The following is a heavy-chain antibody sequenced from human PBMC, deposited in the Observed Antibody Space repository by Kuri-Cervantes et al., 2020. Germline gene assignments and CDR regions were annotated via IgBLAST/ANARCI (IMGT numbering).Heavy chain of an antibody. CDR2: IYYSGST. Sequence: GSLRLSCTVSGGSISSYYWSWIRQPPGKGLEWIGYIYYSGSTYYNPSLKSRVTISVDTSKNQFSLKLSSVTAADTAVYYCARGYGDYWFDPWGQGTLVTVSS. CDR1: GGSISSYY. V-gene: IGHV4-59*12. CDR3: ARGYGDYWFDP. J-gene: IGHJ5*02. D-gene: IGHD4-17*01.